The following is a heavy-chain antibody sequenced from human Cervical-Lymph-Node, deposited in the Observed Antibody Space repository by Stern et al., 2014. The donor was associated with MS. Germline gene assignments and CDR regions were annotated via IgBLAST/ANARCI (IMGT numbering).Heavy chain of an antibody. J-gene: IGHJ4*02. CDR3: ARDSGSGMLYYFDF. CDR2: ISSSSSII. V-gene: IGHV3-48*01. CDR1: GFTSNTYS. Sequence: VQLVESGGGLVQPGGSLRLSCAVSGFTSNTYSLNWVRQAPGKGLEWVSYISSSSSIIHYADSVKGRFTISRDNAKNSLYLQMNSLRAEDTAVYYCARDSGSGMLYYFDFWGQGSLVAVSS. D-gene: IGHD2-15*01.